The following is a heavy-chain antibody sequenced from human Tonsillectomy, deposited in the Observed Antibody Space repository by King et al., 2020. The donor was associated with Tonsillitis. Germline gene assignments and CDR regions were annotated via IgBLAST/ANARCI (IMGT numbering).Heavy chain of an antibody. Sequence: VQLVESGGGLVQPGGSLRLSCAASGFTFSSYEMNWVRQAPGKGLEWVSYISSSGSTIYYADSVKGRFTISRDNAKNSLYLQMNSLRAEDTAVYYCAREYISGRWDPLDAFDIWGQGTMVTVSS. J-gene: IGHJ3*02. D-gene: IGHD6-19*01. CDR2: ISSSGSTI. V-gene: IGHV3-48*03. CDR1: GFTFSSYE. CDR3: AREYISGRWDPLDAFDI.